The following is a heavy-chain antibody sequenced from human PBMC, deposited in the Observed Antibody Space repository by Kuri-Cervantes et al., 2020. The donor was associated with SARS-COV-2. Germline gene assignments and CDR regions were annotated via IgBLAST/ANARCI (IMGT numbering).Heavy chain of an antibody. J-gene: IGHJ6*02. Sequence: GESLKISCAASGFTFDDYAMHWVRQAPGKGLEWVSAISGSGGSTYYAEPVKGRFTIFRDNSKNTLYLQMNSLRAEGTAVYYCAKDLAVAGMEVYYYYYGMDVWGQGTTVTVSS. CDR1: GFTFDDYA. CDR2: ISGSGGST. CDR3: AKDLAVAGMEVYYYYYGMDV. V-gene: IGHV3-23*01. D-gene: IGHD6-19*01.